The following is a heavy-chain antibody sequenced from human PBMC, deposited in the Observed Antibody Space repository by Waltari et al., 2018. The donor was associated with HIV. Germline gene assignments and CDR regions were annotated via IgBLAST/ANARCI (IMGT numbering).Heavy chain of an antibody. CDR1: GGSISSYY. Sequence: QVQLQESGPGLVKPSETLSLTCTVSGGSISSYYWSWIRQPPGKGLEWIGYIYYRASPNDNPSLKGRVTISVDSSMSQFSLKLSSVTAAGTAVYYCAGCGGLRGSGYFDLCGRGTLVTVSS. D-gene: IGHD4-17*01. CDR3: AGCGGLRGSGYFDL. CDR2: IYYRASP. V-gene: IGHV4-59*01. J-gene: IGHJ2*01.